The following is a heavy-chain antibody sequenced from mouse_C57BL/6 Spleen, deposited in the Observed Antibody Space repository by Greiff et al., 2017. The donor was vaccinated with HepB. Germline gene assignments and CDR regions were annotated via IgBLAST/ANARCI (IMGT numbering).Heavy chain of an antibody. J-gene: IGHJ2*01. CDR1: GFTFSSYG. CDR3: ARHQTAQATFDY. D-gene: IGHD3-2*02. V-gene: IGHV5-6*01. Sequence: EVQGVESGGDLVKPGGSLKLSCAASGFTFSSYGMSWVRQTPDKRLEWVATISSGGSYTYYPDSVKGRFTISRDNAKNTLYLQMSSLKSEDTAMYYCARHQTAQATFDYWGQGTTLTVSS. CDR2: ISSGGSYT.